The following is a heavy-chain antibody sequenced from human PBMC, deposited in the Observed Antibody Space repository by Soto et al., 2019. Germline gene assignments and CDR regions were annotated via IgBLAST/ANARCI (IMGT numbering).Heavy chain of an antibody. CDR2: VSTSGRST. CDR1: GFIFSEST. Sequence: GGSLRLSCSASGFIFSESTIYWVRQVPGKGLEAISAVSTSGRSTYYADSVKDRFTISRDNSKNTLFLQMGSLRPEDTAIYYCVKQAHGLDGVAFDYWGRGTQVTVS. V-gene: IGHV3-64D*06. J-gene: IGHJ4*02. CDR3: VKQAHGLDGVAFDY. D-gene: IGHD2-15*01.